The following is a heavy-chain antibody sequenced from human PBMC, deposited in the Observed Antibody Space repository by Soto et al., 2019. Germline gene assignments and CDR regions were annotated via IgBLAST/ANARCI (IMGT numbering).Heavy chain of an antibody. V-gene: IGHV4-31*03. CDR2: IYYSGST. CDR3: ASMVYAASYFDY. D-gene: IGHD2-8*01. J-gene: IGHJ4*02. Sequence: PSETLSLTCTVSGGSISSGVYYWSWIRQHPGKGLERIGYIYYSGSTYYNPSLKSRVTISVDTSKNQFSLKLSSVTVADTAVYYCASMVYAASYFDYWGQGTLVTVSS. CDR1: GGSISSGVYY.